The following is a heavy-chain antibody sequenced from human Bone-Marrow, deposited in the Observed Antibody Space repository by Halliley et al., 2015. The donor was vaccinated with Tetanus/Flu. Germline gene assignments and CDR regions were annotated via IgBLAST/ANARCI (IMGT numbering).Heavy chain of an antibody. Sequence: CAASGFTFSRSAMHWVRQPSGKGLEWVGRIRSNTNSYATEYAASVKGRFTISRDDSKNTAYLQMHSLKTEDTAVYYSARLTIGLPSAKGDGMDVWGRGTTVIVSS. V-gene: IGHV3-73*01. CDR3: ARLTIGLPSAKGDGMDV. CDR2: IRSNTNSYAT. D-gene: IGHD2-2*01. CDR1: GFTFSRSA. J-gene: IGHJ6*02.